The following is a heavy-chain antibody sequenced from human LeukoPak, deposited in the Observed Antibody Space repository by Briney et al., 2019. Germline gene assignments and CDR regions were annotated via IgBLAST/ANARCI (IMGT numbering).Heavy chain of an antibody. V-gene: IGHV3-30*04. J-gene: IGHJ4*02. CDR2: ILYDGSNK. CDR1: GFTFSSYA. CDR3: ARVNYGDYLPSFDY. Sequence: AGGSLRLSCAASGFTFSSYAMHWVRQALGKGLEWVAVILYDGSNKYYADSVKGRFTISRDNSKNTLYLQMNSLRAEDTAVYYCARVNYGDYLPSFDYWGQGTLVTVSS. D-gene: IGHD4-17*01.